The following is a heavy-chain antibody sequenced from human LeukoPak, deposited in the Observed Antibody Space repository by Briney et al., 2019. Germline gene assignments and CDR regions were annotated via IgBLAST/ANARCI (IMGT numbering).Heavy chain of an antibody. J-gene: IGHJ4*02. CDR1: GGSISSSSYY. CDR2: IHYSGST. Sequence: PSETLSLTCTVSGGSISSSSYYWAWIRQPPGKGLEWIGSIHYSGSTYYNPSLQSRVTISIDTSKNQFSLKLRFVTAADTAVYYCARSVHISAPFDVWGQGTLVTVSS. V-gene: IGHV4-39*07. CDR3: ARSVHISAPFDV. D-gene: IGHD2-21*01.